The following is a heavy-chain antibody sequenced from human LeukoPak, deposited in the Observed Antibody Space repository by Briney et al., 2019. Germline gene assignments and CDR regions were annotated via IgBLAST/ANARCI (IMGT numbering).Heavy chain of an antibody. CDR2: VNPSAFA. Sequence: SENLSLTCTVYGESLGDYEWSWIRQPPGGRLEWLGQVNPSAFATYNPSLKRPVTISRDTSKNQISLTVTSVIAADTGVYYCARGPIDSDHDFDSWGQGSLVTVSS. D-gene: IGHD1-14*01. V-gene: IGHV4-34*01. J-gene: IGHJ4*02. CDR1: GESLGDYE. CDR3: ARGPIDSDHDFDS.